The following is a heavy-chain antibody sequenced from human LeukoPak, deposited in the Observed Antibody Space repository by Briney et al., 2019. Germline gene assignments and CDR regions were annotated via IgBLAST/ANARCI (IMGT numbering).Heavy chain of an antibody. V-gene: IGHV4-59*12. J-gene: IGHJ4*02. D-gene: IGHD3-16*01. Sequence: ASETLSLTCTVSGGSISSYYWYWIRQPPGKGLESVGYIFYSGRTNYNPSLKSRVTISVDTSKNQFSLKLSSVTAADTAVYYCARGSWAYREFDYWGQGTLVTVSS. CDR1: GGSISSYY. CDR2: IFYSGRT. CDR3: ARGSWAYREFDY.